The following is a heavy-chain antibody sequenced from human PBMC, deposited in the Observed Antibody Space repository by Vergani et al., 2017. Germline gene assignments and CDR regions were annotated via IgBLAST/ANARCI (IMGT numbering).Heavy chain of an antibody. CDR1: GGSFSGYY. V-gene: IGHV4-34*01. D-gene: IGHD3-9*01. Sequence: QVQLQQWGAGLLKPSETLSLTCAVYGGSFSGYYWSWIRQPPGKGLEWIGEINHSGSTNYNPSLKSRFTRSVDTVKNQCSLQLSSVTAAVTAVYYCARGGFLTGYYSGRGYFQHWGQGTLVTVSS. J-gene: IGHJ1*01. CDR2: INHSGST. CDR3: ARGGFLTGYYSGRGYFQH.